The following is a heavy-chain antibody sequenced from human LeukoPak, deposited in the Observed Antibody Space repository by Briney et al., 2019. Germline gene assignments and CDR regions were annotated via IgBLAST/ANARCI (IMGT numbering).Heavy chain of an antibody. Sequence: PGRSLRLSCAVSGFTFSSYALHWVRQAPGKGLEWVAIVSYDGSNKDYADSVKGRFTISRDISKNTLYLQMNSLRVEDTAVYYCARGRCSGGTCPNGYYFDYWGQGALVTVSS. V-gene: IGHV3-30-3*01. J-gene: IGHJ4*02. CDR1: GFTFSSYA. CDR2: VSYDGSNK. CDR3: ARGRCSGGTCPNGYYFDY. D-gene: IGHD2-15*01.